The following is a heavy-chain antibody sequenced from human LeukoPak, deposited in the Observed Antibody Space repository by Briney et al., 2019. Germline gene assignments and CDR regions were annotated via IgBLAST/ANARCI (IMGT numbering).Heavy chain of an antibody. CDR1: GYTFTKYG. CDR2: ISCYNGNT. V-gene: IGHV1-18*01. D-gene: IGHD2-15*01. J-gene: IGHJ4*02. CDR3: GSGIAATFELYSDY. Sequence: ASVKVSRKASGYTFTKYGITWVRQAPGQGLEWMGWISCYNGNTNYAQKLQGRVTMTTDTSTSTAYMELRSLGSDDTALYYCGSGIAATFELYSDYWGQGTLVTVSS.